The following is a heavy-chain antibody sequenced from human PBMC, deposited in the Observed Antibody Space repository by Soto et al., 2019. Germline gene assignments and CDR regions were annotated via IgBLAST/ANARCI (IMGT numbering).Heavy chain of an antibody. D-gene: IGHD6-6*01. Sequence: PSQALSLTCTVSGFSIILGYYYCSWLRQPPGKGLEWIGYLYYSGTTNYNPSLKSRVTTSIDPSKKQFSLVLSSVTAADTAIYYCARDDFPPYSSSSRGFDFWGQGALVNVAS. V-gene: IGHV4-61*01. CDR3: ARDDFPPYSSSSRGFDF. J-gene: IGHJ4*02. CDR2: LYYSGTT. CDR1: GFSIILGYYY.